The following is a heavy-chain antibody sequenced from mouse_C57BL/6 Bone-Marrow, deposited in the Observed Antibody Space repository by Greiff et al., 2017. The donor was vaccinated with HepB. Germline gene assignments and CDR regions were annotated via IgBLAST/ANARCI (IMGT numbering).Heavy chain of an antibody. CDR3: ARSDYGSLDY. CDR1: GYTFTSYW. J-gene: IGHJ2*01. D-gene: IGHD1-1*01. CDR2: INPSSGYT. V-gene: IGHV1-7*01. Sequence: QVQLQQSGAELAKPGASVKLSCKASGYTFTSYWMQWVKQRPGQGLEWIGYINPSSGYTKYNQKFKDKATLTADKSSSTAYMQLSSLTSEDSAVYFCARSDYGSLDYWGQGTTLTVSS.